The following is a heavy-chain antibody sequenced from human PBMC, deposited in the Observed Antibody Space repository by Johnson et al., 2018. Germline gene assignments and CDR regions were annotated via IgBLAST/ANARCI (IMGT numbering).Heavy chain of an antibody. CDR3: ARDVAILFEEYPPGWDYYDMDV. CDR1: GFTFCDYA. V-gene: IGHV3-49*05. J-gene: IGHJ6*03. Sequence: VQLVQSGGGLVKPGRSLRLSCTASGFTFCDYAMSWFRQAPGKGLEWVGFIRSKAYGGTTEYAASVKGRFTISRDDSKRIAYLQMNSLSAEDTAVYYCARDVAILFEEYPPGWDYYDMDVWGKGTTVTVSS. CDR2: IRSKAYGGTT. D-gene: IGHD3-10*01.